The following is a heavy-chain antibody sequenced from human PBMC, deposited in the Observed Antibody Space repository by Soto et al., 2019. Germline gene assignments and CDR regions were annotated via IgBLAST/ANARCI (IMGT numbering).Heavy chain of an antibody. V-gene: IGHV3-30*18. J-gene: IGHJ4*02. Sequence: GGSLRLSCAASGFTFSNFGMHWVRQAPGKGLEWVATLAYDGDNKYYTDSVKGRFTISRDTSKNTLFLQMNRLRSEDTAVYYCAKAPGAAVVRGGFDYWGQGTLVTVSS. CDR2: LAYDGDNK. CDR3: AKAPGAAVVRGGFDY. D-gene: IGHD5-18*01. CDR1: GFTFSNFG.